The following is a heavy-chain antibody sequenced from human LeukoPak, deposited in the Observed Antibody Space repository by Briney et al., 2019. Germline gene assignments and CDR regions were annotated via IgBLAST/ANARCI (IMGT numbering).Heavy chain of an antibody. D-gene: IGHD1-26*01. CDR1: GYSFTSYW. CDR3: ARREVVGATAFDY. J-gene: IGHJ4*02. V-gene: IGHV5-10-1*01. Sequence: GESLEISCKGSGYSFTSYWINWVRQMPGKGLEWTGTIDPSDSYTNYSPAFQGHVTMSSVKSISTAYLQWSSLKASDTAVYYCARREVVGATAFDYWGQGTLVTVSS. CDR2: IDPSDSYT.